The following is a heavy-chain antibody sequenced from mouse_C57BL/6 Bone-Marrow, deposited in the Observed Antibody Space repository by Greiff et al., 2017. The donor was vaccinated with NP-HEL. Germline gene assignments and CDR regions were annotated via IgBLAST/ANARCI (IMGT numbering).Heavy chain of an antibody. CDR3: TRGTGKDYFDY. V-gene: IGHV5-9-1*02. Sequence: EVQLVESGEGLVKPGGSLKLSCAASGFTFSSYAMSWVRQTPEKGLEWVAYISSGGDYIYYADTVKGRFTISRDNARNTLYLQMSSLKSEDKAMYYCTRGTGKDYFDYWGQGTTLTVSS. CDR2: ISSGGDYI. J-gene: IGHJ2*01. D-gene: IGHD4-1*01. CDR1: GFTFSSYA.